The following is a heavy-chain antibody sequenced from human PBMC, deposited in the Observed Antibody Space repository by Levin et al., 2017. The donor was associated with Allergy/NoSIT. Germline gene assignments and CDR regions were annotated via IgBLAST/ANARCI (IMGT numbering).Heavy chain of an antibody. J-gene: IGHJ3*02. Sequence: SETLSLTCAVYGGSFSGYYWSWIRQPPGKGLEWIGEINHSGSTNYNPSLKSRVTISVDTSKNQFSLKLSSVTAADTAVYYCARAVYHTMVRGDAVDIWGQGTMDTVS. CDR3: ARAVYHTMVRGDAVDI. CDR2: INHSGST. CDR1: GGSFSGYY. V-gene: IGHV4-34*01. D-gene: IGHD3-10*01.